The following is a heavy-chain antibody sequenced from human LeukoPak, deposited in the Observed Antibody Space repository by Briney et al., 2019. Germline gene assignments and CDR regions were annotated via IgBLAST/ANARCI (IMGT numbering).Heavy chain of an antibody. Sequence: GESLKISCKGSGYSFSSYWIGWVRQMPGKGLEWMGIIYPGDSDTRYSPSLQGQVTISADESISTAYLQWSILKASDTAMYYCARRDGYDSTTFDYWGQGTLVTVSS. D-gene: IGHD5-24*01. J-gene: IGHJ4*02. CDR1: GYSFSSYW. CDR3: ARRDGYDSTTFDY. CDR2: IYPGDSDT. V-gene: IGHV5-51*01.